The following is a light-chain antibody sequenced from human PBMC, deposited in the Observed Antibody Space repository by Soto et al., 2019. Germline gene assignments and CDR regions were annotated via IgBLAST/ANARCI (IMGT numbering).Light chain of an antibody. CDR2: YDS. CDR3: QVWDSSSDHPVV. CDR1: KIGSKS. V-gene: IGLV3-21*04. Sequence: SYELTQPPSVSVAPGKTARITCGGNKIGSKSVHWYQQKPGQAPVLVIYYDSDRPSGIPERFSGSNSGNTATLTISRVEAGDEADYYCQVWDSSSDHPVVLGGGTKLTVL. J-gene: IGLJ2*01.